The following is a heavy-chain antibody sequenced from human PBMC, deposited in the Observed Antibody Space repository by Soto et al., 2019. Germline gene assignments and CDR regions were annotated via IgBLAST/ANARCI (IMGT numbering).Heavy chain of an antibody. J-gene: IGHJ5*02. CDR1: GYSITAGGYY. CDR3: ARMYSSGSGWFHP. Sequence: SETLSLTCFVSGYSITAGGYYWSWIRHHPGKGLEWIGSFYSSGSIIYNPSLRSRVSISGDTSSNQFSMSLTSVTAADTARYYCARMYSSGSGWFHPWGQGTLVT. D-gene: IGHD6-19*01. V-gene: IGHV4-31*03. CDR2: FYSSGSI.